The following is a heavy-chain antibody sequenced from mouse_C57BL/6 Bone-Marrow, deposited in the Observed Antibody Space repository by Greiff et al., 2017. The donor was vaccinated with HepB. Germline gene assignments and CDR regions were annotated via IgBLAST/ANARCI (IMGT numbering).Heavy chain of an antibody. CDR2: ISDGGSYT. D-gene: IGHD2-3*01. V-gene: IGHV5-4*01. CDR1: GFTFSSYA. Sequence: EVQVVESGGGLVKPGGSLKLSCAASGFTFSSYAMSWVRQTPEKRLEWVATISDGGSYTYYPDNVKGRFTISRDNAKNNLYLQMSHLKSEDTAMYYCARGWSYAMDYWGQGTSVTVSS. CDR3: ARGWSYAMDY. J-gene: IGHJ4*01.